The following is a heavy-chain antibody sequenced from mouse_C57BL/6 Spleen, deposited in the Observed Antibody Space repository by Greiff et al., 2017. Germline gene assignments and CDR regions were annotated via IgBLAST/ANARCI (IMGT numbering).Heavy chain of an antibody. CDR1: GYTFTSYW. D-gene: IGHD1-1*01. J-gene: IGHJ2*01. Sequence: QVQLQQPGAELVMPGASVKLSCKASGYTFTSYWMHWVKQRPGQGLEWIGEIDPSDSYTNYNQKFKGKSTLTVDKSSSTAYMQLSSLTSEYSAVYYCARRGYGSSYDYWGQGTTLTVSS. CDR3: ARRGYGSSYDY. CDR2: IDPSDSYT. V-gene: IGHV1-69*01.